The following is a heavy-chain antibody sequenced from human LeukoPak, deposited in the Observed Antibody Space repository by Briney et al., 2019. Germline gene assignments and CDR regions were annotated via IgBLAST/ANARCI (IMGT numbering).Heavy chain of an antibody. V-gene: IGHV1-69*13. CDR3: ARVWSLANYGYYYYYMDV. CDR2: IIPIFGTA. Sequence: ASVKVSCKASGGTFSSYAISWVRQAPGQGLEWMGGIIPIFGTANYAQKFQGRVTITADESTSTAYMELSSLRSEDTAVYYCARVWSLANYGYYYYYMDVWGKGTTVTVSS. D-gene: IGHD1-7*01. J-gene: IGHJ6*03. CDR1: GGTFSSYA.